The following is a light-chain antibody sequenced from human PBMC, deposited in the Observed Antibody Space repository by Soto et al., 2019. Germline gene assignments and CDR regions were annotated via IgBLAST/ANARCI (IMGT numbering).Light chain of an antibody. CDR1: QSVSSSY. J-gene: IGKJ5*01. V-gene: IGKV3-20*01. CDR2: GAS. Sequence: EIVLTQSPGTLSLSPGERATLSCRASQSVSSSYLAWNQQKPGQAPRLLIYGASSRATGIPDRFSGSGSGTDFTLTISRLEPEDFAVYYCQQYGSPPFPFGQGTRLEIK. CDR3: QQYGSPPFP.